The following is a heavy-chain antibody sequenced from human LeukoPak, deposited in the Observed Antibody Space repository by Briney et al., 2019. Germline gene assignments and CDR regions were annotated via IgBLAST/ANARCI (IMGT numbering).Heavy chain of an antibody. Sequence: PSETLSLTCTVFGGSFSGYYWSWIRQPPGKGLEWIGEINHSGSTNYNPSLKSRVTISVDTSKNQFSLKLSSVTAADTAVYYCARGGYSYRLHYWGQGTLVTVSS. CDR2: INHSGST. V-gene: IGHV4-34*01. D-gene: IGHD5-18*01. CDR3: ARGGYSYRLHY. CDR1: GGSFSGYY. J-gene: IGHJ4*02.